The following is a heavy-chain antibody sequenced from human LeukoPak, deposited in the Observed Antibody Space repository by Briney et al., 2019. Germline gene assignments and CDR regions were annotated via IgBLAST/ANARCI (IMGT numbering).Heavy chain of an antibody. V-gene: IGHV4-34*01. J-gene: IGHJ1*01. CDR3: ARVSGPGSVFQH. CDR1: GGPFSRYY. Sequence: PSETLSLTCAVYGGPFSRYYWRWLRQPPGKAREWIGEINHSGSTNYNPSLKSRVTISVDTSKNQFSLKLSSVTAADTAVYYCARVSGPGSVFQHWGQGTLVTVSS. CDR2: INHSGST. D-gene: IGHD3-10*01.